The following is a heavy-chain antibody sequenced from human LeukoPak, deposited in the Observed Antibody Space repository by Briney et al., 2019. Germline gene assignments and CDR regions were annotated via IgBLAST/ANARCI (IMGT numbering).Heavy chain of an antibody. D-gene: IGHD6-19*01. V-gene: IGHV1-18*01. Sequence: EASVKVSCKASGYTFTSYGISWVRQAPGQGLEWMGWISAYYGNTNYAQKLQGRVTMTTDTSTSTAYMELRSLRSDDTAVYYCARDHRVAESQLAEFDYWGQGTLVTVSS. CDR2: ISAYYGNT. CDR1: GYTFTSYG. CDR3: ARDHRVAESQLAEFDY. J-gene: IGHJ4*02.